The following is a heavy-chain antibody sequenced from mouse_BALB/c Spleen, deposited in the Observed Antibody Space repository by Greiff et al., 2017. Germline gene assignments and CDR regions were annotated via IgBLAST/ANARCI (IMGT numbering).Heavy chain of an antibody. Sequence: EVKLMESGGDLVKPGGSLKLSCAASGFTFSSYGMSWVRQTPDKRLEWVATISSGGSYTYYPDSVKGRFTISRDNAKNTLYLQMSSLKSEDTAMYYCANGGNYFDYWGQGTTLTVSS. CDR1: GFTFSSYG. V-gene: IGHV5-6*01. CDR2: ISSGGSYT. CDR3: ANGGNYFDY. J-gene: IGHJ2*01.